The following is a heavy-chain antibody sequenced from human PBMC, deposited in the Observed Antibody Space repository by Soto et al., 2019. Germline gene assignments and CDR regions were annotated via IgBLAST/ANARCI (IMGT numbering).Heavy chain of an antibody. CDR2: ISAYNGNT. D-gene: IGHD3-10*01. V-gene: IGHV1-18*01. CDR1: GYTFTSYG. CDR3: ARDEEYYFGSGRWFDT. Sequence: QVQLVQSGAAVKKPGASVKVSCKASGYTFTSYGISWVRQAPGQGLERMGWISAYNGNTNYAQKLQGRVTMTTDTYTSTAYMELRSLRSYDTAVYYCARDEEYYFGSGRWFDTCGQGTLVTVSS. J-gene: IGHJ5*02.